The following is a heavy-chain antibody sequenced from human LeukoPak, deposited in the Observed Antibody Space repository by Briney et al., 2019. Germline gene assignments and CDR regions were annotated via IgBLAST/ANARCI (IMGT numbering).Heavy chain of an antibody. D-gene: IGHD2-8*01. CDR2: TYYGSKWYN. Sequence: SQTLLLTCAISGDSISSNSAAWDWIRQSPSRGLEWLGRTYYGSKWYNGYAVSVKSRITINPDTSKNQFSLQLNSVTPEDAAMYYCARSFNGFIDSWGQGTLVTVSS. J-gene: IGHJ4*02. CDR3: ARSFNGFIDS. V-gene: IGHV6-1*01. CDR1: GDSISSNSAA.